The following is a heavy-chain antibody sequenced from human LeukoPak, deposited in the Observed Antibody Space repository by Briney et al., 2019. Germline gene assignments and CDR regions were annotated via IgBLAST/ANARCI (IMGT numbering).Heavy chain of an antibody. Sequence: PGGSLRLSCAASGFTFSSYNMNWVRQPAGKGLEWVGFIRRRAYGGAAEYAASVKGRFIISRDDSKGIAYLQMNSLKTEDTAVYYCSRNGLVDFDYWGQGSRVIVSP. J-gene: IGHJ4*02. CDR1: GFTFSSYN. V-gene: IGHV3-49*04. CDR2: IRRRAYGGAA. CDR3: SRNGLVDFDY.